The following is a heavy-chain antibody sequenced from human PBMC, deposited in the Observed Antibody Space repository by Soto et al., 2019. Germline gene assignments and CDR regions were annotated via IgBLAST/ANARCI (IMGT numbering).Heavy chain of an antibody. CDR2: IIPIFGTA. V-gene: IGHV1-69*13. D-gene: IGHD3-10*01. CDR1: VGTFSSYA. CDR3: ASSSGDYFDC. Sequence: GASVKVSCKASVGTFSSYAITWVRQAPGQGLEWMGGIIPIFGTANYAQKFQGRVTITADESTSTAYMELSSLRSEDTAVYYCASSSGDYFDCWGQAFLVPVSS. J-gene: IGHJ4*02.